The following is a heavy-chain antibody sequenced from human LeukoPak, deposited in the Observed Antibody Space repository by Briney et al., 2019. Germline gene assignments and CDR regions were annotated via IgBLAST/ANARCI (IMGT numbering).Heavy chain of an antibody. J-gene: IGHJ4*02. CDR1: GFTFSSYA. CDR2: ISYDGSNK. V-gene: IGHV3-30*04. CDR3: ARESLQSNDYGDYYDY. Sequence: GGSLRLSCAASGFTFSSYAMHWVRQAPGKGLEWVAVISYDGSNKYYADSVKGRFTISRDNSKNMLYLQMNSLRAEDTAVYYCARESLQSNDYGDYYDYWGQGTLVTVSS. D-gene: IGHD4-17*01.